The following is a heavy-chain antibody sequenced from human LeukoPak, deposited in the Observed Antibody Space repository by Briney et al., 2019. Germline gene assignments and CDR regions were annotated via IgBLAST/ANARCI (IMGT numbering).Heavy chain of an antibody. V-gene: IGHV3-23*01. J-gene: IGHJ6*02. CDR3: AKGQLVFGYYYYGMDV. CDR1: GFTFSSYA. D-gene: IGHD6-6*01. CDR2: ISGSGSIT. Sequence: PGGSLRLSCAASGFTFSSYAMSWVRQAPGKGLEWVSAISGSGSITYYADSVKGRFTISRDKFKNTLYLQMNSLRGEDTAVYYCAKGQLVFGYYYYGMDVWGQGTTVTVSS.